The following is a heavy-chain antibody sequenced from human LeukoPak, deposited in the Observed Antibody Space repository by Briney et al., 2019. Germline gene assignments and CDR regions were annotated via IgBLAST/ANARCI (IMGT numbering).Heavy chain of an antibody. J-gene: IGHJ4*02. CDR3: VRDYNFYFDY. CDR2: ISSSSSYT. V-gene: IGHV3-11*06. D-gene: IGHD3-10*01. CDR1: GFTFSDYY. Sequence: GGSLRLSCAASGFTFSDYYMSWIRQAPGKGLEWVSYISSSSSYTNYADSVKGRFTISRDTSKNTLYLEMNSLRAEDTAVYYCVRDYNFYFDYWGQGTLVTVSS.